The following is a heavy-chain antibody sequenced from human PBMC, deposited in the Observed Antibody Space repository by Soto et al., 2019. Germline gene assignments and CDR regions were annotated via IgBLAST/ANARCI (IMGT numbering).Heavy chain of an antibody. CDR2: ISAYNGNT. J-gene: IGHJ6*02. Sequence: VNVSFKAAVYTRRNFGIDWVRQVPGQEFEWMGWISAYNGNTFSAQKVQDRLTMTTDKSTTTAYMELRSLRSDDTAIYYCAREGASGFGMDVWGQGTTVTVSS. CDR1: VYTRRNFG. V-gene: IGHV1-18*01. CDR3: AREGASGFGMDV. D-gene: IGHD1-26*01.